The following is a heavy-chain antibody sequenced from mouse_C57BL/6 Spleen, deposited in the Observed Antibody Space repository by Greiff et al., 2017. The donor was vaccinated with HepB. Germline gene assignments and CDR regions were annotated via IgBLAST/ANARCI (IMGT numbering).Heavy chain of an antibody. Sequence: VQLQQPGAELVKPGASVKLSCKASGYTFTSYWMHWVKQRPGQGLEWIGMIHPNSGSTNYNEKFKSKATLTVDKSSSTAYMQLSSLTSEDSAVYYCARSGRPTVAYFDYWGQGTTLTVSS. CDR1: GYTFTSYW. V-gene: IGHV1-64*01. CDR2: IHPNSGST. CDR3: ARSGRPTVAYFDY. D-gene: IGHD1-1*01. J-gene: IGHJ2*01.